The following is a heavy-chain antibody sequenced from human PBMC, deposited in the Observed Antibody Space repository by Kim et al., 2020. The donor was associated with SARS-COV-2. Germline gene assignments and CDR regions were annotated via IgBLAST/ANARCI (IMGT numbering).Heavy chain of an antibody. D-gene: IGHD6-13*01. V-gene: IGHV3-30*18. Sequence: GGSLRLSCAASGFTFSSYGMHWVRQASGKGLEWVAVISYDGSNKYYADSVKGRFTISRDNSKNTLYLQMNSLRAEDTAVYYCAKGSTLAAAIDYWGQGTL. J-gene: IGHJ4*02. CDR2: ISYDGSNK. CDR1: GFTFSSYG. CDR3: AKGSTLAAAIDY.